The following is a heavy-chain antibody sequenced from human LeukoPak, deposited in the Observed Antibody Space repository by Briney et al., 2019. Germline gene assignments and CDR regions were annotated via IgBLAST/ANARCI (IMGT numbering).Heavy chain of an antibody. CDR1: GGSISSGVYY. J-gene: IGHJ4*02. Sequence: SQTLSLTCTVSGGSISSGVYYWSWIRQPPGKGLEWIGYIYYSGSTYYNPSLKSRVTISVDTSKNQFSLKLSSVTAADTAVYYCARDHTVRGAWDYWGQGTLVTVSS. V-gene: IGHV4-30-4*01. CDR3: ARDHTVRGAWDY. CDR2: IYYSGST. D-gene: IGHD4-17*01.